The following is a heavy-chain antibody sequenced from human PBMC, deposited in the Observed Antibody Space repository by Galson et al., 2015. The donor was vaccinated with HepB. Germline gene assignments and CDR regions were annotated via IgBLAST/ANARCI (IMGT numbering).Heavy chain of an antibody. D-gene: IGHD5-18*01. CDR3: AKARAQKNQYSYGYFLDY. V-gene: IGHV3-21*04. CDR1: GFTFSSYS. Sequence: SLRLSCAASGFTFSSYSVNWVRQAPGKGLEWVSSISSSSSYIYYADSVKGRFTISRNNAKNSLYLQMNSLRAEDTALYYCAKARAQKNQYSYGYFLDYWGQGTLVTVSS. CDR2: ISSSSSYI. J-gene: IGHJ4*02.